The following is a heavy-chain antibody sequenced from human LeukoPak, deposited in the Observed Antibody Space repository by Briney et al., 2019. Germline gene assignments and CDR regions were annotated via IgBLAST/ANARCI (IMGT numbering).Heavy chain of an antibody. Sequence: SETLSLTCTVSGDSIHSYYWSWIRQPPGKGLEWIGYIYYSGSTNYNPSLKSRVTISVDTSKNQFSLKLSSVTAADTAVYYCARIRHYYDSSGYSYYFDYWGQGTLVTVSS. V-gene: IGHV4-59*08. D-gene: IGHD3-22*01. CDR1: GDSIHSYY. J-gene: IGHJ4*02. CDR2: IYYSGST. CDR3: ARIRHYYDSSGYSYYFDY.